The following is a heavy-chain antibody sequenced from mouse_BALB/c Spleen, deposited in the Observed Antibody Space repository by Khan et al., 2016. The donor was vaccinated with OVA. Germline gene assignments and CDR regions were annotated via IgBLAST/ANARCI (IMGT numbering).Heavy chain of an antibody. D-gene: IGHD1-1*01. CDR2: IGPGSGNT. CDR3: ARSDYYGSSRYAMDY. Sequence: DLVKPGASVKLSCKASGYTFTSYWINWIKQRPGQGLEWVGHIGPGSGNTYYNEIFKGKATLTVDTSSSTAYIQLSSLSSEDSAVYCCARSDYYGSSRYAMDYWGQGTSVTVSS. V-gene: IGHV1S41*01. J-gene: IGHJ4*01. CDR1: GYTFTSYW.